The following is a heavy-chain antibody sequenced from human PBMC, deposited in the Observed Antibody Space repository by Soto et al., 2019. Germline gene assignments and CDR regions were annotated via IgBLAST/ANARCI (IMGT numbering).Heavy chain of an antibody. Sequence: LRLSCTASGFIFSSYAMSWVRQAPGKGLEWVSAISASGDNAYYADSVKGRFTISRDRSKSLYLQMKSLRAEDTAIYYCAKFFVAGTRGYFDSWGQGTLVTVSS. CDR2: ISASGDNA. V-gene: IGHV3-23*01. CDR1: GFIFSSYA. CDR3: AKFFVAGTRGYFDS. J-gene: IGHJ4*02. D-gene: IGHD6-19*01.